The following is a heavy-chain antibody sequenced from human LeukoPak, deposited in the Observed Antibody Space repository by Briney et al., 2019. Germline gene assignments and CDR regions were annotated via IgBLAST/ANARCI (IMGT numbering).Heavy chain of an antibody. V-gene: IGHV4-61*02. CDR2: IYTSGST. D-gene: IGHD6-19*01. CDR3: ARDKQWLVSYYYYGMDV. CDR1: GGSISSGSYY. J-gene: IGHJ6*02. Sequence: PSQTLSLTCTVSGGSISSGSYYWGWIRQPAGKGLEWIGRIYTSGSTNYNPSLKSRVTISVDTSKNQFSLKLSSVTAADTAVYYCARDKQWLVSYYYYGMDVWGQGTTVTVSS.